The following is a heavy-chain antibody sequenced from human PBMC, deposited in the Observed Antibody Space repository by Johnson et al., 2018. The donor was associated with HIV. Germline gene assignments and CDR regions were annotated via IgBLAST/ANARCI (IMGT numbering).Heavy chain of an antibody. CDR3: ARDPDPFREYHVDAFDI. V-gene: IGHV3-30*03. D-gene: IGHD3-10*01. CDR1: GFPFSNFG. CDR2: IKQDGSEK. Sequence: QVQLVESGGGVVQPGRTLRLSCAASGFPFSNFGMHWVRQAPGKGLEWVANIKQDGSEKYYVDSVKGRFTISRDNSKNTLDLQMNSLRGEDTAVYYCARDPDPFREYHVDAFDIWGQGTVVTVSS. J-gene: IGHJ3*02.